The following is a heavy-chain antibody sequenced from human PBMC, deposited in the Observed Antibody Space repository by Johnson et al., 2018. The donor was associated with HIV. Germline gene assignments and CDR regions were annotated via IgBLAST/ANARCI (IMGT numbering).Heavy chain of an antibody. CDR3: NTPAGVVTAIRATYDAFDI. CDR1: GFTFSSYA. J-gene: IGHJ3*02. D-gene: IGHD2-21*02. V-gene: IGHV3-33*03. CDR2: IWYDGSNK. Sequence: QVQLVESGGNVVQPGRSLSLSCAASGFTFSSYAMNWVRQAPGKGLEWVAVIWYDGSNKYYADSVKGRVTISRDTAKNSLYLQMNSLRAEDTAVYYCNTPAGVVTAIRATYDAFDIWGQGTMVTVSS.